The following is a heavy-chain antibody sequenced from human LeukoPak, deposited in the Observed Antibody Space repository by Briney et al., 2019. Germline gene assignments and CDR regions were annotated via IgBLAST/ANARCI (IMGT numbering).Heavy chain of an antibody. CDR1: GFTFSSYA. D-gene: IGHD4-11*01. CDR2: ISGSGGST. Sequence: GGSLRLSCAASGFTFSSYAMSWVRQAPGKGLEGVSAISGSGGSTYYADSVKGRFTISRDNSKNTLYLQMNSLRAEDTAVYYCAKKKLTTVTVYYFDYWGQGTLVTVSS. J-gene: IGHJ4*02. V-gene: IGHV3-23*01. CDR3: AKKKLTTVTVYYFDY.